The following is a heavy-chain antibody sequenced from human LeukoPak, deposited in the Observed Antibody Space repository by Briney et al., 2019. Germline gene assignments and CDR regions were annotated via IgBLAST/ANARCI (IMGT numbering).Heavy chain of an antibody. CDR1: GFTFSSYA. D-gene: IGHD6-13*01. CDR2: ISSSSSYI. CDR3: ARDATPIAAAGTGWFDP. V-gene: IGHV3-21*01. J-gene: IGHJ5*02. Sequence: GGSLRLSCAASGFTFSSYAMSWVRQAPGKGLEWVSSISSSSSYIYYADSVKGRFTISRDNAKNSLYLQMNSLRAEDTAVYYCARDATPIAAAGTGWFDPWGQGTLVTVSS.